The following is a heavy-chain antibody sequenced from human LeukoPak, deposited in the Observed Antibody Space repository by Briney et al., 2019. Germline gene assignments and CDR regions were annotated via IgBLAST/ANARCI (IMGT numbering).Heavy chain of an antibody. V-gene: IGHV3-66*01. D-gene: IGHD1-26*01. CDR1: GFTFSNYG. CDR2: IYSGGST. Sequence: PGRSLRLSCAASGFTFSNYGMHWVRQAPGKGLEWVSVIYSGGSTYYADSVKGRFTISRDNSKNTLYLQMNSLRAEDTAAYYCARGGRGSPFDYWGQGTLVTVSS. CDR3: ARGGRGSPFDY. J-gene: IGHJ4*02.